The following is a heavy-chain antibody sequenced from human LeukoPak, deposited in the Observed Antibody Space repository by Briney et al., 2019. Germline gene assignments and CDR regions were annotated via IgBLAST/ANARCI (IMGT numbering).Heavy chain of an antibody. CDR2: ISYDGSNK. CDR1: GLTFSSQW. V-gene: IGHV3-30*18. D-gene: IGHD4-17*01. J-gene: IGHJ4*02. CDR3: AKSGGVTTTLGY. Sequence: GGSLRLSCVASGLTFSSQWMTWVRQAPGKGLEWVAVISYDGSNKYYADSVKGRFTISRDNSKNTLYLQMNSLRAEDTAVYYCAKSGGVTTTLGYWGQGTLVTVSS.